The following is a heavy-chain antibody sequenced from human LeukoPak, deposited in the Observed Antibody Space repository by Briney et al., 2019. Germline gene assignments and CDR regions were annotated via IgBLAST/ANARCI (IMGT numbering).Heavy chain of an antibody. CDR3: AKTLRRKVNSSGWYYSSPGFDY. J-gene: IGHJ4*02. V-gene: IGHV1-46*01. CDR1: GYTFTSYY. CDR2: INPSGGST. D-gene: IGHD6-19*01. Sequence: GASVKVSCKASGYTFTSYYMHWVRQAPGQGLEWMGIINPSGGSTSYAQKFQGRVTMTRDTSTSTVYMELSSLRAEDTAVYYCAKTLRRKVNSSGWYYSSPGFDYWGQGTLVTVSS.